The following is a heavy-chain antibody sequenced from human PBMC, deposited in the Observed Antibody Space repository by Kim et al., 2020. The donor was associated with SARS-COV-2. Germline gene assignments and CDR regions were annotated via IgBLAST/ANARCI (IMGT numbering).Heavy chain of an antibody. CDR3: AKGSKWWYQYYFDY. J-gene: IGHJ4*02. CDR1: EFTFSNYA. V-gene: IGHV3-23*01. CDR2: ISGSGGSI. Sequence: GGSLRLSCAASEFTFSNYAMSWVRQAQGKGLEWVSSISGSGGSIYYADSVKGRFTISRDNSKNTLYLQMDSLRTEDTAVYYCAKGSKWWYQYYFDYWGQGTLVTVSS. D-gene: IGHD2-15*01.